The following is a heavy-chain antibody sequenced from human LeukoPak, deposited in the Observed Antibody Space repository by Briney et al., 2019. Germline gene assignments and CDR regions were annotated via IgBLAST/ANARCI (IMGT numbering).Heavy chain of an antibody. D-gene: IGHD1-26*01. Sequence: GGSLRLSCAASGLTFSGFWMHWVRQAPGKGLVWASRINSDGSITGYADSVKGRFTVSRDNAKNTLYLQMNSLRDEDTAVYYCVRDRGSPTLFEYWGQGAQVTVSA. CDR2: INSDGSIT. V-gene: IGHV3-74*01. CDR1: GLTFSGFW. CDR3: VRDRGSPTLFEY. J-gene: IGHJ4*02.